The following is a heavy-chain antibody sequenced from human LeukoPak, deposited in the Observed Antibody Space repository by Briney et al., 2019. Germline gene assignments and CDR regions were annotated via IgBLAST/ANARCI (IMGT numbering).Heavy chain of an antibody. CDR2: IIPIFGTA. D-gene: IGHD3-22*01. V-gene: IGHV1-69*06. J-gene: IGHJ6*02. CDR1: GGTFISYA. Sequence: ASVKVSCKASGGTFISYAISWVRQAPGQGLEWMGGIIPIFGTANYAQKFQGRVSMTADTSTTTAYMELRSLRLDDTAVYFCARDSSYYESYGRDVWGQGTTVTVSS. CDR3: ARDSSYYESYGRDV.